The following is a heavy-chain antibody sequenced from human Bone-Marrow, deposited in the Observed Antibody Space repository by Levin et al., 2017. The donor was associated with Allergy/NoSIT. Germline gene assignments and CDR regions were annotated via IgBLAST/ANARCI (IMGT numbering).Heavy chain of an antibody. CDR2: ISTSNTYI. Sequence: LSLTCAASGFSFSAYSMNWVRQSPGKGLEWVSSISTSNTYIDYADSVKGRFTISRDDAKNSLYLQMNSLRVEDTAVYYCARVFSGNDYWGQGTLVTVSS. D-gene: IGHD2/OR15-2a*01. V-gene: IGHV3-21*01. CDR3: ARVFSGNDY. CDR1: GFSFSAYS. J-gene: IGHJ4*02.